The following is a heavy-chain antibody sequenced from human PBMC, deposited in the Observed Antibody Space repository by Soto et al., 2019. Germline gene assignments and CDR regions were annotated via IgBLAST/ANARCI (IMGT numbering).Heavy chain of an antibody. CDR1: GYSFTGYY. CDR3: ARGDYGTGGYPFPYFDY. J-gene: IGHJ4*02. Sequence: ASVKVSCKASGYSFTGYYIHWVRQAPGQGLEWMGWINPDSGATNYAQNFQGRVTLTSDTSISTASMDLTSLTSDDTAVYYCARGDYGTGGYPFPYFDYWGQGTLVTVSS. V-gene: IGHV1-2*02. D-gene: IGHD2-8*02. CDR2: INPDSGAT.